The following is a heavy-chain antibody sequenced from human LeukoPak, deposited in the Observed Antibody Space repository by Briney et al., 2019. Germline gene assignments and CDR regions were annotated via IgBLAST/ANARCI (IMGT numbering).Heavy chain of an antibody. V-gene: IGHV3-7*04. Sequence: GGSLRLSCAPSGFGFSRNWMSWVRQAPGKGLEWVANIKEDGSEKDYVDSVKGRFTISRDNAKNSLYLQMNSLRAEDTAVYYCAREWDWGQGNLVTVSS. CDR3: AREWD. CDR2: IKEDGSEK. J-gene: IGHJ4*02. CDR1: GFGFSRNW.